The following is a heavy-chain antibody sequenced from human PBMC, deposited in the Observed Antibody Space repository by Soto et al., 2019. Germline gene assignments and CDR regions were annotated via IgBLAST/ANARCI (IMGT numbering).Heavy chain of an antibody. Sequence: GGSLTLSCAASRFTFSTYEMNWVRQAPGKGLEWVSYISSSGYTVYYADSVKGRFTISRDNTRNSLYLQMNSLRDEDTALYYCVRYCSTTLCNGVATRTFDYWGQGTLVTVS. J-gene: IGHJ4*02. CDR3: VRYCSTTLCNGVATRTFDY. D-gene: IGHD2-2*01. CDR1: RFTFSTYE. V-gene: IGHV3-48*03. CDR2: ISSSGYTV.